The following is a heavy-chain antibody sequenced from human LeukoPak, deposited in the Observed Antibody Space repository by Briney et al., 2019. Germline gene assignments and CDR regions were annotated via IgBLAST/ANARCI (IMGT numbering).Heavy chain of an antibody. CDR3: ARVTGLVTGVDY. V-gene: IGHV1-2*02. J-gene: IGHJ4*02. Sequence: ASVKVSCKASGGTFSSYAISWVRQAPGQGLEWMGWINPNSGGTNYAQKFQGRVTMTRDTSISTAYMELSRLRSDDTAVYYCARVTGLVTGVDYWGQGTLVTVSS. CDR2: INPNSGGT. D-gene: IGHD2-21*02. CDR1: GGTFSSYA.